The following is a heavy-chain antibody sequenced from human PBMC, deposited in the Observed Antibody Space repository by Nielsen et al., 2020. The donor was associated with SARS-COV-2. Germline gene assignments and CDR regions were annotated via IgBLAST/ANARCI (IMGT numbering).Heavy chain of an antibody. CDR1: GYTFTSYY. D-gene: IGHD4-17*01. CDR3: ASSVTRENWFDP. V-gene: IGHV1-46*01. J-gene: IGHJ5*02. CDR2: INPSGGST. Sequence: ASVKVSCKASGYTFTSYYMHWVRQAPGQGLEWMGIINPSGGSTSYAQKFQGRVTMTRDTSTSTVYMELSSLRSDDTAVYYCASSVTRENWFDPWGQGTLVTVSS.